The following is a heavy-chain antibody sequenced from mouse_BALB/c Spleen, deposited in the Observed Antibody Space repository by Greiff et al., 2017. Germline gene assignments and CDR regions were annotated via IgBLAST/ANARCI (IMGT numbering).Heavy chain of an antibody. CDR2: ISYDGSN. CDR1: GYSITSGYY. V-gene: IGHV3-6*02. CDR3: ASHEYYFDY. J-gene: IGHJ2*01. Sequence: EVQLQESGPGLVKPSQSLSLTCSVTGYSITSGYYWNWIRQFPGNKLEWMGYISYDGSNNYNPSLKNRISITRDTSKNQFFLKLNSVTTEDTATYYCASHEYYFDYWGQGTTLTVSS.